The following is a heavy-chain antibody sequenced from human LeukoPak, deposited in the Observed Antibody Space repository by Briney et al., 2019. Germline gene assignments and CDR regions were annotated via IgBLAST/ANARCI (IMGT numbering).Heavy chain of an antibody. CDR2: INPNSGGT. CDR1: GYTFTGYY. J-gene: IGHJ4*02. V-gene: IGHV1-2*02. CDR3: ARAASYYYDSSSYSFDY. Sequence: GASVKVSCKASGYTFTGYYMHWVRQAPGQGLEWMGWINPNSGGTNYAQKFQGRVTMTRDTSISTAYMELSRLRSDDTAVYYCARAASYYYDSSSYSFDYWGQGTLATISS. D-gene: IGHD3-22*01.